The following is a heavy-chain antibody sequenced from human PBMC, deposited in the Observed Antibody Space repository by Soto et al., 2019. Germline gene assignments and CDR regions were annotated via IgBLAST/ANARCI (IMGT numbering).Heavy chain of an antibody. CDR1: GFTFSSYG. J-gene: IGHJ2*01. Sequence: QVQLVESGGGVVQPGRSLRLSCAASGFTFSSYGMHWVRQAPGKGLEWVAVISYDGSNKYYADSVKGRFTISRDNSKNTLYLQMNSLRAEDTAVYYCAKGCYFDLWGRGTLVTVSS. V-gene: IGHV3-30*18. CDR3: AKGCYFDL. CDR2: ISYDGSNK.